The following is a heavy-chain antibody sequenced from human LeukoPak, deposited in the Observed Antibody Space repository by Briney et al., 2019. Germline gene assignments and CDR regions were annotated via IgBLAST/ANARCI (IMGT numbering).Heavy chain of an antibody. D-gene: IGHD3-10*01. V-gene: IGHV4-39*01. CDR1: GGSISSSSYY. CDR2: IYYSGST. Sequence: SETLSLTCTVSGGSISSSSYYWGWIRQPPGKGLEWIGSIYYSGSTYYNPSLKSRVTISVDTSKNQFSLKLSSVTAADTAVYYCARHFYYGSGSPEYWGQGTLVTVSS. CDR3: ARHFYYGSGSPEY. J-gene: IGHJ4*02.